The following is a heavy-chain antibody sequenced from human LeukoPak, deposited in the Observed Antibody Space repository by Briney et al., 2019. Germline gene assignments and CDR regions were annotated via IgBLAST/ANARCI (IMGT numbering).Heavy chain of an antibody. V-gene: IGHV1-69*13. CDR1: GGTFSSYA. D-gene: IGHD3-9*01. Sequence: GASVKVSCKASGGTFSSYAISWVRQAPGQGLEWMGGIIPIFGTANYAQKFLGRVTITADESTSTAYMELSSLRSEDTAVYYCRGDILTGYYRSQNYYYYGMDVWGQGTTVTVSS. CDR3: RGDILTGYYRSQNYYYYGMDV. CDR2: IIPIFGTA. J-gene: IGHJ6*02.